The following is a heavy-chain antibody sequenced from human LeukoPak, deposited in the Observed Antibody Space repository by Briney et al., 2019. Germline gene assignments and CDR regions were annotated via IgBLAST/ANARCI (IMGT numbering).Heavy chain of an antibody. CDR2: IYYSGST. J-gene: IGHJ4*02. CDR1: GGSISSYY. D-gene: IGHD3-3*01. V-gene: IGHV4-59*01. Sequence: PSETLSLTCTVSGGSISSYYWSWIRQPPGKGLEWIGYIYYSGSTNYNPSLESRVTISVDTSKNQFSLKLSSVTAADTAVYYCARVRVTIFGVVAFDYWGQGTLVTVSS. CDR3: ARVRVTIFGVVAFDY.